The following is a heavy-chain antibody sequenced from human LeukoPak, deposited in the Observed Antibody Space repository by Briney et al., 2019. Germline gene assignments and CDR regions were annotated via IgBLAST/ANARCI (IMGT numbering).Heavy chain of an antibody. J-gene: IGHJ4*02. Sequence: GRSLRLSCAASGFTFSSSAMSWVLQAPGKGLEWVSAISNNGGYTYYADSVQGRFTISRDNSKSTLCLQMNSLRAEDTAVYYCAKQLGYCSDGSCYFPYWGQGTLVTVSS. CDR3: AKQLGYCSDGSCYFPY. V-gene: IGHV3-23*01. D-gene: IGHD2-15*01. CDR1: GFTFSSSA. CDR2: ISNNGGYT.